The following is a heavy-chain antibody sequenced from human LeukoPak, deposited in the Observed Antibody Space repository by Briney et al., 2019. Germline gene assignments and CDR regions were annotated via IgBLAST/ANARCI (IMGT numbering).Heavy chain of an antibody. V-gene: IGHV4-34*08. CDR2: INHSGST. CDR3: AGVGLYWRGGSCSLWFDP. J-gene: IGHJ5*02. Sequence: SETLSLTCAVYGGTFRQYYWRWICQPPGKGLEWIGEINHSGSTNYNPSLKSRVTISVDTSKNQFSLKLSSVTAADTAVYACAGVGLYWRGGSCSLWFDPWGQGTLVTVSS. D-gene: IGHD2-15*01. CDR1: GGTFRQYY.